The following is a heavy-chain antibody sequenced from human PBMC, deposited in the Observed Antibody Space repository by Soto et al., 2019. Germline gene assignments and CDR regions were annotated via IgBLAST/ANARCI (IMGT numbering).Heavy chain of an antibody. CDR1: GFTFSDYG. CDR2: ISYAGNNK. CDR3: AKDHWAGYSGYAMHNDMDV. D-gene: IGHD5-12*01. V-gene: IGHV3-30*18. Sequence: QVQLVESGGGVVQPGRSLRLSCAASGFTFSDYGLHWVRQAPGKGLEWVAVISYAGNNKYYADSVKGRFTISRDNSKNTLYLQMNSLRPEDTAVYYCAKDHWAGYSGYAMHNDMDVWGQGTTVTVSS. J-gene: IGHJ6*02.